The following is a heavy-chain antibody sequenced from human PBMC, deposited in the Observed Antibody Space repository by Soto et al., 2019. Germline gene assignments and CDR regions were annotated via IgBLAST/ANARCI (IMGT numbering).Heavy chain of an antibody. Sequence: EVQLLESGGGLVQPGGSLRLSCAASGFTLNYYAINWVRQAPGKGLEWVSAITSTGDTYYVDSVKGRFTISRDNSKNTLYLQMNSLRAEDTAVYYCAKEIAASATLWLDPWGQGTLVIVSS. D-gene: IGHD6-13*01. J-gene: IGHJ5*02. CDR3: AKEIAASATLWLDP. V-gene: IGHV3-23*01. CDR1: GFTLNYYA. CDR2: ITSTGDT.